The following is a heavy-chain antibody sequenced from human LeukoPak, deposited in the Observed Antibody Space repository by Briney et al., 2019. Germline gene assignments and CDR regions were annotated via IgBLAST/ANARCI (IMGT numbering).Heavy chain of an antibody. CDR1: GGSISSGSYY. CDR2: IYTSGST. D-gene: IGHD5-18*01. Sequence: PSQTLSLTCTVSGGSISSGSYYWSWIRQPAGKGLEWIGRIYTSGSTNYNPSLKSRVTISVDTSKNQFSLKLSSVTAADTAVYYCARGQSHVDTATYYMDVWGKGTTVTVSS. J-gene: IGHJ6*03. CDR3: ARGQSHVDTATYYMDV. V-gene: IGHV4-61*02.